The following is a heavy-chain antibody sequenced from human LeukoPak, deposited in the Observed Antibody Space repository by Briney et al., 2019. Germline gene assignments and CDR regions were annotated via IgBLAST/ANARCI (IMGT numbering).Heavy chain of an antibody. J-gene: IGHJ4*02. CDR2: IRSKANSYAT. Sequence: PGGSLRLSCAASGFTFSGSAMHWVRQASGKGLEWIGRIRSKANSYATAYVASVKGRFTISRDDSKNTAYLQMNSLKTEDTAVYYCTNSAATNFDYWGQGTLVTVSS. V-gene: IGHV3-73*01. CDR3: TNSAATNFDY. CDR1: GFTFSGSA. D-gene: IGHD2-15*01.